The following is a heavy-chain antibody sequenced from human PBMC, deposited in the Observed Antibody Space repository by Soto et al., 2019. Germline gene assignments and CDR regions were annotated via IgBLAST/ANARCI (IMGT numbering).Heavy chain of an antibody. D-gene: IGHD2-2*01. CDR2: IYPGDSDT. Sequence: GESQKSSDKGSGESVSSYWIGCERQITGKGLEWMGIIYPGDSDTRYSPSFQGQVTISADKSISTAYLQWSSLKASDTAMYYCARHATDIVLVPAATLDYYYGMDVWGQGTTVTGSS. CDR3: ARHATDIVLVPAATLDYYYGMDV. J-gene: IGHJ6*02. CDR1: GESVSSYW. V-gene: IGHV5-51*01.